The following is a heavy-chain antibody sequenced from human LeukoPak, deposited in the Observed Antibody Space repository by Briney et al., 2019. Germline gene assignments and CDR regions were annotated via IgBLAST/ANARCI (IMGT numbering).Heavy chain of an antibody. J-gene: IGHJ4*02. CDR1: GGTFSSYA. CDR2: IIPIFGTA. Sequence: ASVKVSCKDSGGTFSSYAISWVRQAPGQGLEWMGGIIPIFGTANYAQKFQGRVTITADESTSTAYMELSSLRSEDTAVYYCARDGRGSITMVRGVIIRFDYWGQGTLVTVSS. D-gene: IGHD3-10*01. CDR3: ARDGRGSITMVRGVIIRFDY. V-gene: IGHV1-69*13.